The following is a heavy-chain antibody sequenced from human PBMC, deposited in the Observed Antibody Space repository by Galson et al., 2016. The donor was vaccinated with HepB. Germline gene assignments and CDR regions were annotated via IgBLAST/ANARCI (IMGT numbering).Heavy chain of an antibody. CDR3: AITVPGEVGDS. V-gene: IGHV4-39*01. CDR1: GDSLSSTTYY. D-gene: IGHD6-19*01. Sequence: SETLSLTCTVSGDSLSSTTYYWGWIRQPPGKGLEWIGSTYHGGKTYYNPSLKSRVTISFDTSKEQLSLHLRSVTAADAAVYYCAITVPGEVGDSWGQGTLVTVS. J-gene: IGHJ5*01. CDR2: TYHGGKT.